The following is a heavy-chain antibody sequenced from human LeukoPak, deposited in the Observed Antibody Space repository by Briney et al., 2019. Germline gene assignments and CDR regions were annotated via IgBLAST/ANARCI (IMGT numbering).Heavy chain of an antibody. Sequence: SETLSLTCAVYGGSFSGNYWTLIRQPPGKGLEWIGEINHSGSTNYNPSLKSRVTISVDTSKNQFSLKLSSVTAADTAVYYCARGLDGDCSSTSCYNWFDPWGQGTLVTVSS. D-gene: IGHD2-2*03. CDR2: INHSGST. CDR3: ARGLDGDCSSTSCYNWFDP. V-gene: IGHV4-34*01. J-gene: IGHJ5*02. CDR1: GGSFSGNY.